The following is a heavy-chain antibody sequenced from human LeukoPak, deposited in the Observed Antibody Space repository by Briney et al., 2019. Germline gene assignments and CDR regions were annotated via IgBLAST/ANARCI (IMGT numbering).Heavy chain of an antibody. D-gene: IGHD1-1*01. Sequence: PGGSLRLSCAASGFRFTDYSMSWVRQAPGKGLEWVAGLGSSGEYTYYAGSVKGRFTISRDNSKDTVSLQMNSLRVEDSTIYFCVKDRPCENCMPMDAWGQGTTVTVSS. V-gene: IGHV3-23*01. CDR1: GFRFTDYS. CDR3: VKDRPCENCMPMDA. CDR2: LGSSGEYT. J-gene: IGHJ6*02.